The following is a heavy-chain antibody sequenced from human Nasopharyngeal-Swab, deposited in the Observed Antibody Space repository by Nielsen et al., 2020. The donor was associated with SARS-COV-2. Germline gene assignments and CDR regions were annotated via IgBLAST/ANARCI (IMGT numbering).Heavy chain of an antibody. Sequence: GESLKISCAASGFTFSSYAMSWVRQAPGKGLEWVSAISASGGSTYYADSVKGRFTISRDNSKNTLYLQMSSLKAEDTAVYYCSRGPPTVVTLADSWGQGTLVTVSS. J-gene: IGHJ4*02. CDR2: ISASGGST. CDR1: GFTFSSYA. V-gene: IGHV3-23*01. CDR3: SRGPPTVVTLADS. D-gene: IGHD4-23*01.